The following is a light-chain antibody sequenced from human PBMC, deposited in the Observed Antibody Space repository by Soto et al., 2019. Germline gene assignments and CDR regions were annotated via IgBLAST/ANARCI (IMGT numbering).Light chain of an antibody. CDR3: SSYTSSSTLYV. J-gene: IGLJ1*01. V-gene: IGLV2-14*01. CDR1: SSDVSGYNY. Sequence: QSALTQPASVSGSPGQSITISCTGTSSDVSGYNYVSWYQQHPGKAPKLMIYEVSNRPSGVSNRFSGSKSGNTASLTISGLQAEDEADYYCSSYTSSSTLYVFGTGTQLTVL. CDR2: EVS.